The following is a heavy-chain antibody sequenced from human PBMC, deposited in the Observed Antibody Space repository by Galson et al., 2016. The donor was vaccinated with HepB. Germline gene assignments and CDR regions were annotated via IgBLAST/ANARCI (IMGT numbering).Heavy chain of an antibody. CDR2: INFNSGST. CDR1: GFTFSNYA. V-gene: IGHV3-23*01. J-gene: IGHJ4*02. Sequence: SLRLSCAASGFTFSNYAMSWVRQAPGKGREWVSAINFNSGSTYYADSVKGRFTISRDNSKNTLYLQMKSLRAEDTAVYYCAKARWAIGRFDYWGQGTRVTVSS. CDR3: AKARWAIGRFDY. D-gene: IGHD6-13*01.